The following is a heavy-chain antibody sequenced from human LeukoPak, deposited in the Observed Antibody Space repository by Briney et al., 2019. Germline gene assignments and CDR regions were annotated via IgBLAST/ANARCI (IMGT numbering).Heavy chain of an antibody. CDR1: GGSISSTNW. Sequence: SGTLSLTCGVSGGSISSTNWWTWVRQPPGEGLEWIGEVHLSGRTNYNPSLKSRVTMSVDTSKNQFSLKLRSVNAADTAVYYCARHKREFFDWFMFDPWGQGTLVTVSS. CDR2: VHLSGRT. J-gene: IGHJ5*02. D-gene: IGHD3/OR15-3a*01. V-gene: IGHV4-4*02. CDR3: ARHKREFFDWFMFDP.